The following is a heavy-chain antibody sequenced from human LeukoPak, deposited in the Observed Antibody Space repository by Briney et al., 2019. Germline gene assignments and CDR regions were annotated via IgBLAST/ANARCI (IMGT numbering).Heavy chain of an antibody. D-gene: IGHD3-10*01. J-gene: IGHJ4*02. CDR1: GFTFSSYS. CDR2: ISSSSSYI. CDR3: AKDFLPRITMVRGVSFDY. V-gene: IGHV3-21*01. Sequence: GGSLRLSCAASGFTFSSYSMNWVRQAPGKGLEWVSSISSSSSYIYYADSVKGRFTISRDNSKNTLYLQMNSLRAEDTAVYYCAKDFLPRITMVRGVSFDYWGQGTLVTVSS.